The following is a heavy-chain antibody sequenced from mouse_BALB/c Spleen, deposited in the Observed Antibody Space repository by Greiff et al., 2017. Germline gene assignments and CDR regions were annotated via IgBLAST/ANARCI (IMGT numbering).Heavy chain of an antibody. V-gene: IGHV3-6*02. CDR3: ARGPGYAMDY. Sequence: ESGPGLVKPSQSLSLTCSVTGYSITSGYYWNWIRQFPGNKLEWMGYISYDGSNNYNPSLKNRISITRDTSKNQFFLKLNSVTTEDTATYYCARGPGYAMDYWGQGTSVTVSS. CDR1: GYSITSGYY. J-gene: IGHJ4*01. CDR2: ISYDGSN.